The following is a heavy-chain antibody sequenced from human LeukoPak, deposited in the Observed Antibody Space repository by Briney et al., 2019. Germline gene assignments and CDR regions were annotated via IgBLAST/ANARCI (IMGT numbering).Heavy chain of an antibody. J-gene: IGHJ4*02. V-gene: IGHV4/OR15-8*02. CDR1: GGSISGTNW. D-gene: IGHD1-26*01. CDR3: SRESGPFCPLGY. Sequence: SETLSLTCGVSGGSISGTNWWSWVRQPPGAGLEWIGEISLAGQTNYKPSLNGRVTMSLDKSSNQLSLHLTSVTAADTATYFCSRESGPFCPLGYWGQGTLVIVSS. CDR2: ISLAGQT.